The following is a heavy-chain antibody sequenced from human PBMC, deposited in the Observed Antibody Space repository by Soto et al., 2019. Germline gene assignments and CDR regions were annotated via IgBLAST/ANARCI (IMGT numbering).Heavy chain of an antibody. V-gene: IGHV1-2*02. CDR1: GYTFTDYY. Sequence: ASVKVSCKASGYTFTDYYMHWVRQAPGQGLEWMGWINPNSGGTNYAQKFQGRVTMTRDTSTSTAYMELRSLRSDDTAVYYCARVGGSYYFDYWSQGTLVTVSS. J-gene: IGHJ4*02. CDR2: INPNSGGT. CDR3: ARVGGSYYFDY. D-gene: IGHD1-26*01.